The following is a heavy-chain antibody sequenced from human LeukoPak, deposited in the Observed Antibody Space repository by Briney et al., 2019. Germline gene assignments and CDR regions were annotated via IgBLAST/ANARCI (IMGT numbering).Heavy chain of an antibody. CDR1: GFSFISYG. CDR2: ISDDGGSK. V-gene: IGHV3-30*18. Sequence: GGSLRLSCAASGFSFISYGMHWVRQAPDKGLEWVGVISDDGGSKGYADSVKGRFTISRDNSKDTLYLQMNSLRDEDTAVYYCAKRHSDYGDYVSYFDYWGQGTLVTVSS. CDR3: AKRHSDYGDYVSYFDY. J-gene: IGHJ4*02. D-gene: IGHD4-17*01.